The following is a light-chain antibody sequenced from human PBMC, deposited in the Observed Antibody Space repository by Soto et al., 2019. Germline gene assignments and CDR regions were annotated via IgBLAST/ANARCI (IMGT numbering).Light chain of an antibody. V-gene: IGKV3-15*01. Sequence: EIVMTQSPATLSVSPGESATLSCRASQSVSSNLAWYQQKPGQPPRLLIYGASTGAAGIPARFSGSGSGTEFTLPISSLQSADVAVYYCQQYNNWPLYAFSQGTKLEI. CDR3: QQYNNWPLYA. CDR2: GAS. CDR1: QSVSSN. J-gene: IGKJ2*01.